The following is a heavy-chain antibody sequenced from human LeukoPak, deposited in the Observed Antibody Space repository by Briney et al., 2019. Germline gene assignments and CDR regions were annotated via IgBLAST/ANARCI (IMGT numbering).Heavy chain of an antibody. CDR2: IRYDGGNK. J-gene: IGHJ4*02. CDR3: AKRVGATTIAY. V-gene: IGHV3-30*02. D-gene: IGHD1-26*01. Sequence: PGGSLRLSCAASGFTFSSYGMHWVRQAPGKGLEWVSFIRYDGGNKYYADSVKGRFTISRDNSKNTLYLQMDSLRGEDTAVYYCAKRVGATTIAYWGQGTLVTVSP. CDR1: GFTFSSYG.